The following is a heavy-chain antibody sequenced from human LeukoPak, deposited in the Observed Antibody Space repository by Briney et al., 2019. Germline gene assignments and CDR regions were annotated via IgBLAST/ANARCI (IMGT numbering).Heavy chain of an antibody. CDR2: ISSSGSTI. CDR1: GFTFSSYE. V-gene: IGHV3-48*03. Sequence: GGSLRLSCAASGFTFSSYEMNWVRQAPGKGLEWVSYISSSGSTIYYADSVKGRFTISRDNAKNSLYLQMNSLRAEDTAVYYCAREPDTSHYFGNWGQGTLVTVSS. J-gene: IGHJ4*02. CDR3: AREPDTSHYFGN. D-gene: IGHD3-16*01.